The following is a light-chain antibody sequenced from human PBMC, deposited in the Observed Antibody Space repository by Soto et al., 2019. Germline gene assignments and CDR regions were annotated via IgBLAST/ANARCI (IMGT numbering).Light chain of an antibody. CDR1: QSISTN. Sequence: EIVMTQSPVTLSVSPGERATLSCRASQSISTNLAWYQQKPGQAPRPIIYGASTMATEIPARFSGSGSATEFTLTISSLQSEDFAVYYCQQYHDWHTFGQGTKLEIK. J-gene: IGKJ2*01. V-gene: IGKV3-15*01. CDR3: QQYHDWHT. CDR2: GAS.